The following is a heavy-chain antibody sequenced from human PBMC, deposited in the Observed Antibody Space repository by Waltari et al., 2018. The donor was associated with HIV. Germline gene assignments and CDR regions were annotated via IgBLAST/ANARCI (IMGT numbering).Heavy chain of an antibody. J-gene: IGHJ6*02. V-gene: IGHV3-33*01. CDR2: IWYDGSNK. D-gene: IGHD3-10*01. CDR1: GFTFSSYG. Sequence: QVQLVESGGGVVQPGRSLRLSCAASGFTFSSYGMHWVRQAPGEVLEWGAVIWYDGSNKYYADSVKGRFSISRDNSKNTLYLQMNSLRAEDTAVYFCARRGVLTYYYTMDVWGQGTTVTVSS. CDR3: ARRGVLTYYYTMDV.